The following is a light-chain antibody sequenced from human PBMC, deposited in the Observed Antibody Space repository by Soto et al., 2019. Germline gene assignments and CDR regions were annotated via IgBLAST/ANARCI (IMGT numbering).Light chain of an antibody. V-gene: IGKV3-11*01. Sequence: EIVLTQSPATLSLSPGERATLSGRASQSVSSYLDWYQQRPGQAPRLLIYDASNRATGIPARFSGSGSGTDFTLSISSLEAEDFAVYYCQQRSNWPLTFGGGTKVEIK. CDR3: QQRSNWPLT. CDR2: DAS. J-gene: IGKJ4*01. CDR1: QSVSSY.